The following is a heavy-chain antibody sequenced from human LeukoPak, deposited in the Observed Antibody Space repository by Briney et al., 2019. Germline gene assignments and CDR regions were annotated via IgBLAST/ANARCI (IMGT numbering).Heavy chain of an antibody. CDR1: GFTFSKTW. CDR2: ISSSSSYI. D-gene: IGHD3-10*01. J-gene: IGHJ4*02. CDR3: ARNTEWFGELYFDY. Sequence: PGGSLRLSCAASGFTFSKTWLSGVRQAPGKGLEGVSSISSSSSYIYYEDSVKGRFTISRDNDKNSLYLQMNSLRAEDTAVYYCARNTEWFGELYFDYWGQGTLVTVSS. V-gene: IGHV3-21*01.